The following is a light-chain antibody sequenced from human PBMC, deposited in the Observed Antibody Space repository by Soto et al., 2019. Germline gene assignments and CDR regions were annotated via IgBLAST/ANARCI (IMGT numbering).Light chain of an antibody. CDR2: YDS. Sequence: SYELTQPPSVSVAPEKTARITCGGNNIGRKRVHWYRQKPGQAPVLVIYYDSDRPSGIPERFSGSNSGNTATLTISRVEAGDEADDYCQVWDITTDHYVFGTGTKVTVL. V-gene: IGLV3-21*04. CDR3: QVWDITTDHYV. CDR1: NIGRKR. J-gene: IGLJ1*01.